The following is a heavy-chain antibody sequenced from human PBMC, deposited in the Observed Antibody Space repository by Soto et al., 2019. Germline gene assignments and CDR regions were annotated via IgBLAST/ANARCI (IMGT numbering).Heavy chain of an antibody. Sequence: ASVKVSCKASGYTFTSYGISWVRQAPGQGLEWMGWISAYNGNTNYAQKLQGRVTMTTDTSTSTTYMELRSLRSDDTAVYYCARGGYYDFWSGSLGYYGMDVWGQGTTVTVSS. CDR1: GYTFTSYG. CDR3: ARGGYYDFWSGSLGYYGMDV. V-gene: IGHV1-18*04. D-gene: IGHD3-3*01. J-gene: IGHJ6*02. CDR2: ISAYNGNT.